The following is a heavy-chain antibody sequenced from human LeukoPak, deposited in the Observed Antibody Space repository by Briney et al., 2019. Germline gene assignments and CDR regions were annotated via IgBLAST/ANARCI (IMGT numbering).Heavy chain of an antibody. D-gene: IGHD5-24*01. CDR2: IIPIFGTA. V-gene: IGHV1-69*01. J-gene: IGHJ4*02. CDR3: AAERNRRDGYNYGGFDY. Sequence: ASVKVSCKASGGTFSSYAISWVRQAPGQGLEWLGGIIPIFGTANYAQKFQGRVTITADESTSTAYMELSSLRSEDTAVYYCAAERNRRDGYNYGGFDYWGQGTLVTVFS. CDR1: GGTFSSYA.